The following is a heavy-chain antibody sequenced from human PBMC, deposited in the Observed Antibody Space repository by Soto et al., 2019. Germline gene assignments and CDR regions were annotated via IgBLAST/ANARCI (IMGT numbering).Heavy chain of an antibody. Sequence: QLQLQESGPGLVKPSETLSLTCTVSGGSVSSDSYNWDWIRQPPGKGLEWIGTIYYSGSTDYNPSLKSRVTIAEDTSNTQFARKVASVYAADTAVYYCARFYGNAFDIWGRGATVTGS. V-gene: IGHV4-39*01. CDR2: IYYSGST. CDR3: ARFYGNAFDI. D-gene: IGHD4-17*01. J-gene: IGHJ3*02. CDR1: GGSVSSDSYN.